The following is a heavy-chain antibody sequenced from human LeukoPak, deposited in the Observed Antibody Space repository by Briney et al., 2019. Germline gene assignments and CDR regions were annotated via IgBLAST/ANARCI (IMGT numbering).Heavy chain of an antibody. Sequence: PSETLSLTCAVSGGSISSSNWWSWVRQPPGKWLEWIGEIYHSGSTNYNPSLKSRVTISVDKSKNQFSLKLSSVTAADTAVYYCARAQVIAAAGGFDYWGQGTLVTVSS. CDR2: IYHSGST. CDR3: ARAQVIAAAGGFDY. CDR1: GGSISSSNW. J-gene: IGHJ4*02. D-gene: IGHD6-13*01. V-gene: IGHV4-4*02.